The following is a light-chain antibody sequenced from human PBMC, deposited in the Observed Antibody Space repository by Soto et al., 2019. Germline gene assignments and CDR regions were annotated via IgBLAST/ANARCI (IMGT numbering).Light chain of an antibody. CDR2: DAS. Sequence: EIVMTQSPGTLSLSPGEIATLSCRASQNVHNYLAWYQHKPGQAPRLLIYDASNRATGIPARFIGSGSGTDFTLTISSLEPEDFAVYYCQQRSNWITFGQGTRLEIK. CDR3: QQRSNWIT. V-gene: IGKV3-11*01. J-gene: IGKJ5*01. CDR1: QNVHNY.